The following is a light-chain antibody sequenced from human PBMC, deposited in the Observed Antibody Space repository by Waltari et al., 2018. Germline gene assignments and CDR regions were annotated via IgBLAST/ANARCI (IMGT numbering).Light chain of an antibody. CDR3: SSQSSNDVVL. Sequence: QSALTQPASVSGSPGQSVTIFCAGTSNDVGGYNSVSWYQEHPGQAPRVIIYGVSDRPSGVSDRFSGSQSGNTASLTISGLQAEDEADYYCSSQSSNDVVLFGGGTKLTVL. V-gene: IGLV2-14*01. CDR2: GVS. J-gene: IGLJ2*01. CDR1: SNDVGGYNS.